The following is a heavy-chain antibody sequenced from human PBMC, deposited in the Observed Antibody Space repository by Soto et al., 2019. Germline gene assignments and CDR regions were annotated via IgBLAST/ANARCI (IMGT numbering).Heavy chain of an antibody. CDR1: GYTFTSYG. CDR3: ASRYCSGGSCYIHAFDI. D-gene: IGHD2-15*01. V-gene: IGHV1-18*01. J-gene: IGHJ3*02. Sequence: ASVKVSCKASGYTFTSYGISWVRQAPGQGLEWMGWISAYNGNTNYAQKLQGRVTMTTDTSTSTAYMELRSLRSDDTAVYYCASRYCSGGSCYIHAFDIWGQGTMVTVSS. CDR2: ISAYNGNT.